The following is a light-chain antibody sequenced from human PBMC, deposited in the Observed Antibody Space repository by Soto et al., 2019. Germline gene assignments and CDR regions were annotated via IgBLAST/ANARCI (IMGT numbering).Light chain of an antibody. CDR1: SSNIGSHT. CDR3: AAWDGSLNGVV. CDR2: SSN. Sequence: QSVLTQPPSASGTPGQRVTIPCSGSSSNIGSHTVNWYQQLPGTAPKLLVYSSNQRPSGVPDRFSGSKSGTSASLAISGFQSEDEADYYCAAWDGSLNGVVFGGGTKLTVL. V-gene: IGLV1-44*01. J-gene: IGLJ2*01.